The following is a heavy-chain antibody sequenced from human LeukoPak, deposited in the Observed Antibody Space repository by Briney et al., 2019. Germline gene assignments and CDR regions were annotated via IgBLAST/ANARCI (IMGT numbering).Heavy chain of an antibody. V-gene: IGHV4-59*02. CDR1: GGSVTDYY. Sequence: SETLSLTCTVSGGSVTDYYWSWLRQSPGKGLEWIGYIYYTGTSYNPSLKSRVTISADTSKNQFSLKLSSVTAADTAVYYCARGKRGWYYYDSSAQGWFDPWGQGTLVTVSS. D-gene: IGHD3-22*01. CDR2: IYYTGT. CDR3: ARGKRGWYYYDSSAQGWFDP. J-gene: IGHJ5*02.